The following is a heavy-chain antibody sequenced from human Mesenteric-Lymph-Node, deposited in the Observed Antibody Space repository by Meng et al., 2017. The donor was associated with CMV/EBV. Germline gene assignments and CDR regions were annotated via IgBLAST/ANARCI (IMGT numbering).Heavy chain of an antibody. J-gene: IGHJ5*02. D-gene: IGHD1-14*01. CDR1: GDSIRSSDHY. Sequence: GSLRLSCTVSGDSIRSSDHYWAWIRQPPGQGLECIGSLYYRGSTYYNPSLRNRVTRSVDTSNHQCALKLSTVTAADTAMDYCARQSRTSVPDARLNWFDPWGQGALVTVSS. V-gene: IGHV4-39*06. CDR3: ARQSRTSVPDARLNWFDP. CDR2: LYYRGST.